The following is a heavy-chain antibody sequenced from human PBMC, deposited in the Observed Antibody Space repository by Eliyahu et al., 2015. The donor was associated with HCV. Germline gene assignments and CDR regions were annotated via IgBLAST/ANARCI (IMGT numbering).Heavy chain of an antibody. CDR3: VKDGGSFFYLDL. J-gene: IGHJ2*01. V-gene: IGHV3-30*18. CDR2: ISNDGNHK. Sequence: QVHLVESGGGVVQPGRSLRLSCAASGFPINNYGMQWVRQAPGKGLEWVAIISNDGNHKYTVRGRFTISRDDSRNTVYLQMDSLTTEDTAVYYCVKDGGSFFYLDLWGRGTLVTVTS. D-gene: IGHD2/OR15-2a*01. CDR1: GFPINNYG.